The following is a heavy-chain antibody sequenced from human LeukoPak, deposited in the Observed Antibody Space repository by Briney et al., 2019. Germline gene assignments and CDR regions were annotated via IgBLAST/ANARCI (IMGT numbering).Heavy chain of an antibody. CDR3: ARSYDDSGYLFDY. V-gene: IGHV3-30-3*01. Sequence: GGSLRLSCAASGFSFSSYAMHWVRQAPGKGLEWVAVISFDGNNKYYADSVKGRFTISRDNSKNTVYLQMNSLRAEDTVVYYCARSYDDSGYLFDYWGQGTLVTVSS. J-gene: IGHJ4*02. D-gene: IGHD3-22*01. CDR1: GFSFSSYA. CDR2: ISFDGNNK.